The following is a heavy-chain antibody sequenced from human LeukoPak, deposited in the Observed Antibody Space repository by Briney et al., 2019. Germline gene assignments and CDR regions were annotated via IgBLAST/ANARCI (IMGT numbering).Heavy chain of an antibody. CDR3: AKDRNAYNYGPGGG. D-gene: IGHD5-18*01. CDR2: ISWNSGII. J-gene: IGHJ4*02. Sequence: GGSLRLSCAASGFTFDDYAMHWVRQAPGKGLEWVSGISWNSGIIGYADSVKGRFTISRDNAKNSLYLQMNSLRAEDTALYYCAKDRNAYNYGPGGGWGQGTLVTVSS. CDR1: GFTFDDYA. V-gene: IGHV3-9*01.